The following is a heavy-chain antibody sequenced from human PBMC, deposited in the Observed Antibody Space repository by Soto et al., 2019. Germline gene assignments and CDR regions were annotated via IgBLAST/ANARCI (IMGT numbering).Heavy chain of an antibody. Sequence: GGSLRLSCAASGFTFSSYAMSWVRQAPGKGLEWVSGISGSGGRTYYADSVKGRFTISRDNSKNTLYLQMNSLRAEDTAVYYCAKDHYYGSGNYSPFEYWGQGTLVTVSS. V-gene: IGHV3-23*01. CDR3: AKDHYYGSGNYSPFEY. J-gene: IGHJ4*02. CDR1: GFTFSSYA. D-gene: IGHD3-10*01. CDR2: ISGSGGRT.